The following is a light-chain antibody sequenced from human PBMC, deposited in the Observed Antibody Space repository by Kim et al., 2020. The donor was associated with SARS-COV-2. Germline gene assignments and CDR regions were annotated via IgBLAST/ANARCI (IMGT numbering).Light chain of an antibody. J-gene: IGKJ5*01. Sequence: AIQLTQSPSSLSASVGDRVTITCRASQGISSALAWYQQKPGKAPKLLIYDASSLESGVPSRFSDSGSGTDFTLTISSLQPEDFATYYCQQFNNYSTFGQGTRLEIK. CDR1: QGISSA. CDR2: DAS. CDR3: QQFNNYST. V-gene: IGKV1D-13*01.